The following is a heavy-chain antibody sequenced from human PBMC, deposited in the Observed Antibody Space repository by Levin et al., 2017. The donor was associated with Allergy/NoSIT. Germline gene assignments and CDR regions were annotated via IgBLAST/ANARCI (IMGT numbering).Heavy chain of an antibody. CDR1: GGSIGSSSYY. CDR2: IYYTGGT. V-gene: IGHV4-39*01. CDR3: ARRFAASSNWDFDY. Sequence: PSETLSLTCTVSGGSIGSSSYYWGWIHQPPGKGLEWIGSIYYTGGTYYNPSLKSRLTISVDTSKNQFSVKLTSVPAADTAVYYCARRFAASSNWDFDYWGQGSLVTVSS. J-gene: IGHJ4*02. D-gene: IGHD4-11*01.